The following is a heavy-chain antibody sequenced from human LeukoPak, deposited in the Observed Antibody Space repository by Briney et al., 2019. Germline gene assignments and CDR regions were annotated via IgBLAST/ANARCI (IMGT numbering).Heavy chain of an antibody. V-gene: IGHV3-30*03. CDR1: GFTFSNYG. Sequence: GGSLRLSCAASGFTFSNYGMHWVRQAPGKGLEWVAVVSSDGSIDYYADSVRGRFTVSRDNSKNTMFLQFNILRPEDTAVYYCAREGMGTTFSAWFDPWGQGTLVTVSS. CDR3: AREGMGTTFSAWFDP. D-gene: IGHD1-7*01. J-gene: IGHJ5*02. CDR2: VSSDGSID.